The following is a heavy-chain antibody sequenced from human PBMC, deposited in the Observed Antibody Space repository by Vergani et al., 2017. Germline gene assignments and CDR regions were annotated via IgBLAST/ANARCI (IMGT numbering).Heavy chain of an antibody. Sequence: QVQLQESGPGLVKPSETLSLTCTVSGGSVSSGSYYWSWIRQPPGKGLEWIGYIYYSGSTNYNPSLKSRVTISVDTSKNQFSLKLSSVTAADTAVYYCAAESGSYGYYYYMDVWGKGTTVTVSS. J-gene: IGHJ6*03. CDR3: AAESGSYGYYYYMDV. V-gene: IGHV4-61*01. CDR2: IYYSGST. D-gene: IGHD1-26*01. CDR1: GGSVSSGSYY.